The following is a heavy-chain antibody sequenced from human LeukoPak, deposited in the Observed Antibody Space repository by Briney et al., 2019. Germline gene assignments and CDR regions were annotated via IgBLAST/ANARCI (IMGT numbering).Heavy chain of an antibody. J-gene: IGHJ4*01. Sequence: GSVTVSCMASGYSFTAYWIHWVRQAPGQGLEWMECMNANGGVTCYAQSFQGRVTMSRDTSISTAYLELNSLRSDDSAVYYCARDPVWLQSDYWCQGAQGSDPS. D-gene: IGHD5-24*01. CDR3: ARDPVWLQSDY. CDR2: MNANGGVT. V-gene: IGHV1-2*02. CDR1: GYSFTAYW.